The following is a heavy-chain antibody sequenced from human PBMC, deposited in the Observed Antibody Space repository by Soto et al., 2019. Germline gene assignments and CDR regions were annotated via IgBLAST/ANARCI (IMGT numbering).Heavy chain of an antibody. CDR2: IYPDDSDT. CDR1: GYSFTSYW. D-gene: IGHD2-21*02. J-gene: IGHJ4*02. V-gene: IGHV5-51*01. Sequence: GESLKISCKASGYSFTSYWIAWVRQMPGKGLEWMGIIYPDDSDTRYSPSFQGQVTISADKSINTAYLQWSSLKASDTAMYYCARRDSVVTQNFDYWGQGTLVTVSS. CDR3: ARRDSVVTQNFDY.